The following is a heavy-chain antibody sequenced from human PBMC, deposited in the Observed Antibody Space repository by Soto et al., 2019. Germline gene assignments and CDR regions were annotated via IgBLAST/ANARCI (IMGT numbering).Heavy chain of an antibody. CDR1: GYRFTRYW. D-gene: IGHD2-2*01. Sequence: GEALKISGKGSGYRFTRYWISWGRQMPGKGLEWMGRIDPSDSYTNYSPSFQGHVTISADKSISTAYLQWSSLKASDTAMYYCARHSPSIVVVPANVDYYYYGMDVWGQGTTVTAP. J-gene: IGHJ6*02. CDR2: IDPSDSYT. V-gene: IGHV5-10-1*01. CDR3: ARHSPSIVVVPANVDYYYYGMDV.